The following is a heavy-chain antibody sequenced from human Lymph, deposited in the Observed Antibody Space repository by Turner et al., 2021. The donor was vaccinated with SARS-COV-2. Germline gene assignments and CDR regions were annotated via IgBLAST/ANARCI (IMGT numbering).Heavy chain of an antibody. Sequence: QVQLVQSGAEVKKPGASVKVSCKASGYTFTGSYMHWVRQAPGQGLEGMGWINPNSGGTNYEQKFQGRVTMTRETSISAAYMELSRLRSDDTAVYYCARDVERYNDFWSGYSGGYGMDVWGQGTTVTVSS. J-gene: IGHJ6*02. CDR2: INPNSGGT. CDR3: ARDVERYNDFWSGYSGGYGMDV. V-gene: IGHV1-2*02. CDR1: GYTFTGSY. D-gene: IGHD3-3*01.